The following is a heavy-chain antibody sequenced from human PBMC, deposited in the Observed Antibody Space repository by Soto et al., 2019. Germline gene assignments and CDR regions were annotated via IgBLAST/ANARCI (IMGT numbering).Heavy chain of an antibody. CDR1: GYTFTSYY. Sequence: GASVKVSCKASGYTFTSYYMHSVRQAPGQGLERMGIINPSGGSTSYAQKFQGRVTMTRDTSTSTVYMELSSLRSEDTAVYYCARDLTRNGYDLSDFYYYYGMDVWGQGTTVTVSS. V-gene: IGHV1-46*01. D-gene: IGHD5-12*01. J-gene: IGHJ6*02. CDR2: INPSGGST. CDR3: ARDLTRNGYDLSDFYYYYGMDV.